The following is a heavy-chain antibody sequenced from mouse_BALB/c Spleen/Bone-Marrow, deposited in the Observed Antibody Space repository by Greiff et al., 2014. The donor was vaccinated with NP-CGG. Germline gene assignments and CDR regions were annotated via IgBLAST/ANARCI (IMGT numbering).Heavy chain of an antibody. CDR1: GYTFTSYW. CDR2: INPSNGRT. V-gene: IGHV1S81*02. Sequence: VQLLESGAELVQPGASVKLSCKASGYTFTSYWMHWVKQRPGKGLEWIGEINPSNGRTNYNDKFKSKATLTVDKSSSTAYMQLSSLTSDDSAVYYCARYATATYWFAYWGQGTLVTVSA. D-gene: IGHD1-2*01. CDR3: ARYATATYWFAY. J-gene: IGHJ3*01.